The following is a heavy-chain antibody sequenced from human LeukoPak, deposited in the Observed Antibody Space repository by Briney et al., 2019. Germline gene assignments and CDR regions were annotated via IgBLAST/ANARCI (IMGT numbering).Heavy chain of an antibody. CDR3: ARGQLLLEGYFYYMDV. J-gene: IGHJ6*03. CDR2: VSDDGNKK. V-gene: IGHV3-30*01. Sequence: PGRSLRLSCAASGFTFSSYPMHWVRQAPGKGLEWVAVVSDDGNKKFDADFVKGRFTTSRDNSKNTLYLQMNSLRGEDTAVYYCARGQLLLEGYFYYMDVWAKGPRSPSP. CDR1: GFTFSSYP. D-gene: IGHD2-2*01.